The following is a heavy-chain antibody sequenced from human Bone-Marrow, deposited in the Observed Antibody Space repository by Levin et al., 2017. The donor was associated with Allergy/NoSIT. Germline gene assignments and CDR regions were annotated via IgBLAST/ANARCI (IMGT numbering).Heavy chain of an antibody. D-gene: IGHD4-17*01. CDR2: INPKSGGI. CDR3: AREENGAFDY. V-gene: IGHV1-2*02. CDR1: GYTFTEYY. Sequence: ASVKVSCKTSGYTFTEYYIHWVRQAPGQGIEKMGWINPKSGGISYAQNFQGRVAMTRDTSISTAYMELSGLTPDDTATYFCAREENGAFDYWGQGSLVIVSS. J-gene: IGHJ4*02.